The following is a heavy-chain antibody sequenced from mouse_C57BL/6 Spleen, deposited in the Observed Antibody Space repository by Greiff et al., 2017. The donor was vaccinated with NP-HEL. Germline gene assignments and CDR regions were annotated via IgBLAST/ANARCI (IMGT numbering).Heavy chain of an antibody. CDR2: IWRGGST. CDR3: ARPFYYGSSYVKDYAMDY. D-gene: IGHD1-1*01. V-gene: IGHV2-5*01. CDR1: GFSLTSYG. Sequence: QVQLQQSGPGLVQPSQSLSITCTVSGFSLTSYGVHWVRQSPGKGLEWLGVIWRGGSTDYNAAFMSRLSITKDNSKSQVFFKMNSLQADDTAIYYCARPFYYGSSYVKDYAMDYWGQGTSVTVSS. J-gene: IGHJ4*01.